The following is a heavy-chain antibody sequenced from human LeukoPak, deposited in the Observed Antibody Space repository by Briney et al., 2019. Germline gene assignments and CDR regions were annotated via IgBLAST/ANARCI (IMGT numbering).Heavy chain of an antibody. V-gene: IGHV3-53*01. CDR3: ARRAGIYSHPYDY. J-gene: IGHJ4*02. CDR1: ELTVSSNC. Sequence: GGSLRLSCAASELTVSSNCMTWVRQAPGKGLGWVSFIYSDGSTYYADSVRGRFTISRDNSKNTLFLQMNSLRAEDTAVYYCARRAGIYSHPYDYWGQGTLVTVSS. CDR2: IYSDGST. D-gene: IGHD1-14*01.